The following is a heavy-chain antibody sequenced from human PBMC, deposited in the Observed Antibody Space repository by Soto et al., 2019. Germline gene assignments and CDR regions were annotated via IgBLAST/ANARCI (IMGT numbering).Heavy chain of an antibody. D-gene: IGHD6-13*01. J-gene: IGHJ6*02. CDR3: ARVAYSSSWSTYYYGMDV. V-gene: IGHV1-3*01. CDR2: INAGNGNT. Sequence: ASVKVSCKASGYTFTSYYMHWVRQAPGQRLEWMGWINAGNGNTKYSQKFQGRVTITRDTSASTAYMELSSLRSEDTAVYYCARVAYSSSWSTYYYGMDVWGQGTTVTVSS. CDR1: GYTFTSYY.